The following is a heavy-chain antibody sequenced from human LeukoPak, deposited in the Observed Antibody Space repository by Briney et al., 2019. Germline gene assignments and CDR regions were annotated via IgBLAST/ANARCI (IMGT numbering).Heavy chain of an antibody. Sequence: GGSLRLSCAASGFTFSSYAMHWVRQAPGKGLEWVAVISYDGSNKYYADSVKGRFTISRDNSKNTLYLQMNSLRAEDTAVYYCARVFEGPTVTAGYWGQGTLVTLFS. CDR3: ARVFEGPTVTAGY. CDR2: ISYDGSNK. D-gene: IGHD4-17*01. J-gene: IGHJ4*02. CDR1: GFTFSSYA. V-gene: IGHV3-30-3*01.